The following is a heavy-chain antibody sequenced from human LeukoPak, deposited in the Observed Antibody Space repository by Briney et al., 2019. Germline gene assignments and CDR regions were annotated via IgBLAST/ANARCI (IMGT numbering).Heavy chain of an antibody. CDR3: ARVRGATWDY. V-gene: IGHV4-59*12. D-gene: IGHD1-26*01. CDR2: IYYSGST. CDR1: GGSISSYY. J-gene: IGHJ4*02. Sequence: PSETLSLTCTVSGGSISSYYWSWIRQPPGKGLEWIGYIYYSGSTNYNPSLKSRVTISVDTSKNQFSLKLSSVTAADTAVYYCARVRGATWDYWGQGTLVTVSS.